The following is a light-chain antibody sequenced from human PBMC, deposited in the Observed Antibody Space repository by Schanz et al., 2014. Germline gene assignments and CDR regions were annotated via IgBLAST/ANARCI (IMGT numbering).Light chain of an antibody. CDR1: QSVSSSY. CDR2: GAS. CDR3: QQYGSSLIT. V-gene: IGKV3-20*01. J-gene: IGKJ3*01. Sequence: EIVLTQSPGTLSLSPGERATLSCRASQSVSSSYLAWYQQKPGQAPRLLMYGASSRANGIPDRFSGSGSGTDFTLTISRLAPEDFAVYYCQQYGSSLITFGPGTKVDIK.